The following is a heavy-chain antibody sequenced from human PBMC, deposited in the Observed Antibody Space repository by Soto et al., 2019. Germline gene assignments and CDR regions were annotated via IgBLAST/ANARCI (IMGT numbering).Heavy chain of an antibody. J-gene: IGHJ5*02. V-gene: IGHV4-59*01. CDR1: GGTISSYY. CDR2: IYYSGST. Sequence: SGTMYLACTVAGGTISSYYWSWIWQPPGKGLEWIGYIYYSGSTNYNPSLKSRVTISVDTSKNQFSLKLSSVTAADTAVYYCARVRDSSSWSGSMDWFDPWGQGTLVTVSS. D-gene: IGHD6-13*01. CDR3: ARVRDSSSWSGSMDWFDP.